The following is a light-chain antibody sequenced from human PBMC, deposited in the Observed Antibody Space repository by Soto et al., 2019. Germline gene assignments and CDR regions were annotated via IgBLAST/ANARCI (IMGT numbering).Light chain of an antibody. V-gene: IGKV3-20*01. CDR2: GAS. CDR3: QHYGNSPT. CDR1: QSVSSGY. Sequence: PGDGATLSCRASQSVSSGYLAWYQQKPGQAPRLLIYGASRRAGGIPDRFSGSGSGTDFTHSISRLEPEDFAVYWCQHYGNSPTFGQGTRVQIK. J-gene: IGKJ1*01.